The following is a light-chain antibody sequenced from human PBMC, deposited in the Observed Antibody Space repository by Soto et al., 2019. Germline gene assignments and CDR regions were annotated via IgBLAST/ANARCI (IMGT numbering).Light chain of an antibody. Sequence: DIQMTQSPSSVSASVGDRVTITCRASQAIDSWLAWYQQKPGEAPKLLIFTGSLLHSGVPPRFSGSGSGTDFTLTISSLQPDDSATYYCQPYNSYSRTFGQGTKVDIK. V-gene: IGKV1D-16*01. CDR3: QPYNSYSRT. J-gene: IGKJ1*01. CDR2: TGS. CDR1: QAIDSW.